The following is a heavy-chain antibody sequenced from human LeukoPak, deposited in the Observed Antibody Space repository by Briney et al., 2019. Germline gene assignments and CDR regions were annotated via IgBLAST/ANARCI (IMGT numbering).Heavy chain of an antibody. V-gene: IGHV3-23*01. CDR1: GFTFSSYG. D-gene: IGHD2-2*02. Sequence: GGSLRLSCAASGFTFSSYGMNWVRQAPGKGLEWVSTISGTGGSTYHADSVKGRFTISRDNSKNTLYLQMNSLRAEDTAVYYCATYMADAFDIWGQGTMVTVSS. J-gene: IGHJ3*02. CDR3: ATYMADAFDI. CDR2: ISGTGGST.